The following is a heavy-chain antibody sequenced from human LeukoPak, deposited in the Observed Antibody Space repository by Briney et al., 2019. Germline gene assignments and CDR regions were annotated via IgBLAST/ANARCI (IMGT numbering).Heavy chain of an antibody. D-gene: IGHD5-18*01. V-gene: IGHV1-18*01. CDR3: AREGGYSYGLYGDYYGMDV. CDR1: GYTFTSYG. CDR2: ISAYNGNT. J-gene: IGHJ6*02. Sequence: ASVRVSCTASGYTFTSYGISWVRQAPGQGLEWMGWISAYNGNTNYAQKLQGRVTMTTDTSTSTAYMELRSLRSDDTAVYYCAREGGYSYGLYGDYYGMDVWGQGTTVTVSS.